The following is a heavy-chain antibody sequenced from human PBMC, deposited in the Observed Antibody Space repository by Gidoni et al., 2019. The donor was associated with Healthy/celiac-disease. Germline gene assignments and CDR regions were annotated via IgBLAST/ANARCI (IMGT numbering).Heavy chain of an antibody. D-gene: IGHD2-21*02. CDR1: GFTVGDSA. Sequence: EVQLVESGGGFVQPGRSLRLSCTSSGFTVGDSAMRWFRQAPGKWLEWVGFIRSKAYGGTKEYDASVKGRFTISRDDAKSIAYLQMNSLKTEDTAVYYCTRDGCGGDCYLFDYWGQGTLVTVSS. CDR2: IRSKAYGGTK. V-gene: IGHV3-49*03. CDR3: TRDGCGGDCYLFDY. J-gene: IGHJ4*02.